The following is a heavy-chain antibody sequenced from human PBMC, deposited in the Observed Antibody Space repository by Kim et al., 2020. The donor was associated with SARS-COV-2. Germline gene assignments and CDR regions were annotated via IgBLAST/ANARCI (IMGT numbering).Heavy chain of an antibody. D-gene: IGHD4-17*01. Sequence: AQKLQGRVTMTTDTSTSTAYMELRSLRSDDTAVYYCARAPPDYGDYADYWGQGTLVTVSS. V-gene: IGHV1-18*01. CDR3: ARAPPDYGDYADY. J-gene: IGHJ4*02.